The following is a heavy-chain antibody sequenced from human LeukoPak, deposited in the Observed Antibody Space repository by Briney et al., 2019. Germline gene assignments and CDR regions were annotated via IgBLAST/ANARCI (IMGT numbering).Heavy chain of an antibody. D-gene: IGHD3-10*01. CDR2: IYYSGST. Sequence: SETLSLTCTVSGGSISSYLWSWIRQPPGKGLEWIGYIYYSGSTNYNPSLKSRVTISVDTAKNQFSLKLSSVTAADTAVYYCARHLQYYGSGTMDVWGQGTTVTVSS. J-gene: IGHJ6*02. CDR1: GGSISSYL. V-gene: IGHV4-59*08. CDR3: ARHLQYYGSGTMDV.